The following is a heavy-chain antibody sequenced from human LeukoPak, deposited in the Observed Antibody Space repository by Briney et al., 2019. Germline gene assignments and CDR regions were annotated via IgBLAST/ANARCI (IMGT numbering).Heavy chain of an antibody. V-gene: IGHV1-69*13. CDR1: GGTFSSYA. Sequence: SVKVSCKASGGTFSSYAISWVRQAPGQGLEWMGGIIPIFGTANYARKFQGRVTITADESTSTAYMELSSLRSEDTAVYYCARVLERRLDYYYGMDVWGQGTTVTVSS. J-gene: IGHJ6*02. CDR3: ARVLERRLDYYYGMDV. CDR2: IIPIFGTA. D-gene: IGHD1-1*01.